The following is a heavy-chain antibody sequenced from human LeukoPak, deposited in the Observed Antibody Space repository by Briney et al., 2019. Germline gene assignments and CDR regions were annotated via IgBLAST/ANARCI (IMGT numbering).Heavy chain of an antibody. V-gene: IGHV4-59*01. CDR1: GGSISSYY. CDR3: ARGALRFYGMDV. CDR2: IYYSGST. D-gene: IGHD3-3*01. J-gene: IGHJ6*03. Sequence: KTSETLSLTCTVSGGSISSYYWSWIRQPPGKGLEWIGYIYYSGSTNYNPSLKSRVTISVDTSKNQFSLKLSSVTAADTAVYYCARGALRFYGMDVWGKGTTVTVSS.